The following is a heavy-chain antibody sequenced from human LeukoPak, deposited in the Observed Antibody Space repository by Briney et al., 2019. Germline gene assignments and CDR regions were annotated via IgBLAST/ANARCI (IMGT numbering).Heavy chain of an antibody. V-gene: IGHV3-30-3*01. CDR2: ISYDGSNK. CDR3: ASPTRRDGYNLDY. J-gene: IGHJ4*02. D-gene: IGHD5-24*01. Sequence: GGSLRLCCAASGFTFSSYAMHWVRQAPGKGLEWVAVISYDGSNKYYADSVKGRFTISRDNSKNTLYLQMNSLRAEDTAVYYCASPTRRDGYNLDYWGQGTLVTVSS. CDR1: GFTFSSYA.